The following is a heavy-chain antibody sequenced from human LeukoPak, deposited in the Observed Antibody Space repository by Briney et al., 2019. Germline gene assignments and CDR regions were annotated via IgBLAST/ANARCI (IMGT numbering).Heavy chain of an antibody. CDR1: VFTFSSYA. D-gene: IGHD3-9*01. CDR2: ISGNGGST. J-gene: IGHJ4*02. Sequence: PGGSLRLSCTASVFTFSSYAMSWVRQAPGKGLEWVSAISGNGGSTYYADSVKGRFTISRDNSKNTLYLQMNSLRAEDTAVYYCAKDLKRYYFDYWGQGTLVTVSS. V-gene: IGHV3-23*01. CDR3: AKDLKRYYFDY.